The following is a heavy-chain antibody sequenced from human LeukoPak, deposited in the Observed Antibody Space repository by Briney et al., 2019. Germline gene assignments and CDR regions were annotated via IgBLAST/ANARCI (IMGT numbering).Heavy chain of an antibody. D-gene: IGHD3-10*01. CDR1: GYSFTSYW. V-gene: IGHV5-51*01. Sequence: GEPLKISCKGSGYSFTSYWIGWVRPMPGEGLEWMGIIYPGESDTRYSPSFQGQVTISADKSISTASLQWTSLKASDTAMYYCARQMARGVTYDYWGQGTLVTVAS. CDR2: IYPGESDT. CDR3: ARQMARGVTYDY. J-gene: IGHJ4*02.